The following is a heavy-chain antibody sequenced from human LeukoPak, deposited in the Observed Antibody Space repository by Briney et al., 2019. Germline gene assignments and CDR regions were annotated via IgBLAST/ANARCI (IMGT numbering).Heavy chain of an antibody. CDR3: ARGGLRYFDWLSPDY. CDR1: GFTFSSYA. Sequence: LGGSLRLSCAASGFTFSSYAMSWVRQAPGKGLEWVSAISGSGGSTYYADSVKGRFAISRDNSKNTLYLQMNSLRDEDTAVYYCARGGLRYFDWLSPDYWGQGTLVTVSS. J-gene: IGHJ4*02. D-gene: IGHD3-9*01. V-gene: IGHV3-23*01. CDR2: ISGSGGST.